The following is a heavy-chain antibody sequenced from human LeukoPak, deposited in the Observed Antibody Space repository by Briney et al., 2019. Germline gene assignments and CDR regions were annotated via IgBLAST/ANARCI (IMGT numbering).Heavy chain of an antibody. J-gene: IGHJ6*02. D-gene: IGHD3-10*01. CDR2: IKQDGSEK. V-gene: IGHV3-7*01. CDR3: ARVPHGYYYGSGSPYYYGLDV. Sequence: PGGSLRLSCAASGFTFSHYWMTWVRQAPGKGLEWVANIKQDGSEKYYVDSVKGRFTISRDNAKNSLYLQMNSLRAEDTAVFYCARVPHGYYYGSGSPYYYGLDVWGQGTTVTVSS. CDR1: GFTFSHYW.